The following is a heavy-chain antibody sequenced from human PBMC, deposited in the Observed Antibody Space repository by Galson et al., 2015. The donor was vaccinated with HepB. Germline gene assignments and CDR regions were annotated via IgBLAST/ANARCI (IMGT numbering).Heavy chain of an antibody. CDR2: ISGSGGST. J-gene: IGHJ4*02. V-gene: IGHV3-23*01. CDR3: AKTLRGSSQPYYFDY. CDR1: GFTFSSYA. D-gene: IGHD6-13*01. Sequence: SLRLSCAASGFTFSSYAKSWVRQAPGKGLEWVSAISGSGGSTYYADSVKGRFTISRDNSKNTLYLQMNSLRAEDTAVYYCAKTLRGSSQPYYFDYWGQGTLVTVSS.